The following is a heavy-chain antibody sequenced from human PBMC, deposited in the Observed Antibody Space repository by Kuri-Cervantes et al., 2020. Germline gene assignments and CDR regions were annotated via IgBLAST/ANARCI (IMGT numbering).Heavy chain of an antibody. J-gene: IGHJ4*02. CDR3: AKGGMIVVVDFDY. CDR1: GFTFSSYW. D-gene: IGHD3-22*01. V-gene: IGHV3-23*01. Sequence: GESLKISCAASGFTFSSYWMSWVRQAPGKGLEWVSAISGSGGSTYYADSVKGRFTISRDNSKNTLYLQMNSLRAEDTAVYYCAKGGMIVVVDFDYWGQGTLVTVSS. CDR2: ISGSGGST.